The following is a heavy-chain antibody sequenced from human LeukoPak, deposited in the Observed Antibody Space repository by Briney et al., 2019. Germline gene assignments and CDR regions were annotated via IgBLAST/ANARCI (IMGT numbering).Heavy chain of an antibody. CDR2: ISGSGDGT. Sequence: GGSLRLSCAASGFTFSIYAMSWVRQAPGKGLEWVSAISGSGDGTHYADSVKGRFTISRDNAKNSLYLQMNSLRAEDTAVYYCARDHRITIFGVVTPRRWFDPWGQGTLVTVSS. J-gene: IGHJ5*02. CDR3: ARDHRITIFGVVTPRRWFDP. CDR1: GFTFSIYA. V-gene: IGHV3-23*01. D-gene: IGHD3-3*01.